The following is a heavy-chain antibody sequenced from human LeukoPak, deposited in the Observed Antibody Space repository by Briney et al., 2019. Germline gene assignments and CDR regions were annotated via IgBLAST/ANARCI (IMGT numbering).Heavy chain of an antibody. Sequence: ASVKVSCKASGYTFTGYYMHWVRQAPGQGLEWMGWINPNSGGTNYAQKSQGRVTMTRDTSISTAYMELSRLRSDDTAVYYCARGLRITMVRGVIYWFDPWGQGTLVTVSS. CDR1: GYTFTGYY. V-gene: IGHV1-2*02. D-gene: IGHD3-10*01. CDR2: INPNSGGT. CDR3: ARGLRITMVRGVIYWFDP. J-gene: IGHJ5*02.